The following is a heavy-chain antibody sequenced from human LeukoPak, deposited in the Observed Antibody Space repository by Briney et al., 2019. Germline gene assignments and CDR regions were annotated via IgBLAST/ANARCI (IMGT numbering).Heavy chain of an antibody. CDR3: AKSNGYGLIDI. CDR2: IFYGGST. D-gene: IGHD3-22*01. J-gene: IGHJ3*02. Sequence: SETPSLTCAVYDGSFSGYYWGWVRQPPGKALEWIGNIFYGGSTYYSPSLKSRVTISLDTSRNQFSLKLNSVTAADTAVYYCAKSNGYGLIDIWGQGTMVTVSS. V-gene: IGHV4-34*12. CDR1: DGSFSGYY.